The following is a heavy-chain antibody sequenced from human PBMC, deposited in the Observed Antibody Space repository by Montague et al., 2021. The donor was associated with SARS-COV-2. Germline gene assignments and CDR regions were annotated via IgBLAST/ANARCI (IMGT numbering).Heavy chain of an antibody. CDR2: IYYGGST. J-gene: IGHJ4*02. Sequence: SETLSLTCTVSGGSISSSSYYRGWIRQPPGKRLELIGSIYYGGSTYYNSFLKSRVTIFVDTSKNQFSLKLSSVTAEDTAVYYCGGSSEEEYYFDYWGQGTLVTVSS. D-gene: IGHD2-2*01. CDR1: GGSISSSSYY. CDR3: GGSSEEEYYFDY. V-gene: IGHV4-39*01.